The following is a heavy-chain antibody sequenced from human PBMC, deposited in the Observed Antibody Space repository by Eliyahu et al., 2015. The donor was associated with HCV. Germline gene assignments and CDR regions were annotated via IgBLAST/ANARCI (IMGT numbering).Heavy chain of an antibody. CDR2: IHYSGST. J-gene: IGHJ5*02. CDR3: ASGGGGIAVTGTGGWFDP. V-gene: IGHV4-59*01. Sequence: QVQLQESGPGLVKPSETLSLTCTXLWWLHHYLLRGWIPEPPGKGLEWIGYIHYSGSTNYNPSLKSRVTISVDTSKNQFSLNLTSVTAADTAMYYCASGGGGIAVTGTGGWFDPWGQGTLVTVSS. D-gene: IGHD6-19*01. CDR1: WLHHYLL.